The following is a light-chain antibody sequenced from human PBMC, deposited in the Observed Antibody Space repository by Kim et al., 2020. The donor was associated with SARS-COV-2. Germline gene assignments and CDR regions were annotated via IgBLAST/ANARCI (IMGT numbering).Light chain of an antibody. CDR3: HQTYSTPYT. J-gene: IGKJ2*01. Sequence: SASVGDRVTITCRASQTITNCLHCYQQKPGIAPKLLISTASNLQDGVPSRFSGSGSGTDFTLTIDSLQPEDFATYHCHQTYSTPYTFGQGTKLEI. CDR1: QTITNC. CDR2: TAS. V-gene: IGKV1-39*01.